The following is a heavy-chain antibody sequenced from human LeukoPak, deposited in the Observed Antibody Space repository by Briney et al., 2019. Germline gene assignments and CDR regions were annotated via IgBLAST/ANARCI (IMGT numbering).Heavy chain of an antibody. D-gene: IGHD5-24*01. CDR1: GFTFSSYA. J-gene: IGHJ6*02. V-gene: IGHV3-30-3*01. CDR3: ARERRDDYYGMDV. CDR2: ISYDGSNK. Sequence: GGSLRLSCAASGFTFSSYAMHWVRQAPGKGLECVAVISYDGSNKYYADSVKGRFTISRDNSKNTLYLQMNSLRAEDTAVYYCARERRDDYYGMDVWGQGTTVTVSS.